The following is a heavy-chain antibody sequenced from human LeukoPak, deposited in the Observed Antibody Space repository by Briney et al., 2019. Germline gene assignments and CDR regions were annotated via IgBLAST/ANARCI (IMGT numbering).Heavy chain of an antibody. CDR2: ISSGSIAI. CDR3: ARDRGRYFDY. V-gene: IGHV3-48*04. J-gene: IGHJ4*02. Sequence: PGGSLRLSCAASGFTFSSYTMNWVRQAPGKGLEWVSYISSGSIAIHFADSVKGRFTISRDNAKNSLYLQMNSLRAEDTAVYYCARDRGRYFDYWGQGALVTVSS. CDR1: GFTFSSYT.